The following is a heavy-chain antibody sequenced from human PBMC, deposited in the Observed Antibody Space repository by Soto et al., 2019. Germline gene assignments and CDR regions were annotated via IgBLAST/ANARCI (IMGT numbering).Heavy chain of an antibody. Sequence: PGESLKISCKGSGYSFTSYWIGWVREIPGKGLKWMGIIYPGDSDTRYSPSFQGQVTISADKSISTAYLQCSSLKASDTAMYYCAQPRISRRDYYGMYICGQETSLTVSS. V-gene: IGHV5-51*01. CDR3: AQPRISRRDYYGMYI. J-gene: IGHJ6*02. D-gene: IGHD6-6*01. CDR2: IYPGDSDT. CDR1: GYSFTSYW.